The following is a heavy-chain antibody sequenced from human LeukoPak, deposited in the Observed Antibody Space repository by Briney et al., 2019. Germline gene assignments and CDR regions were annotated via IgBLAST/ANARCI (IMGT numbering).Heavy chain of an antibody. CDR1: EESRAGKSAS. D-gene: IGHD1-26*01. CDR2: TYYRSKWYN. Sequence: SQTLSPTSAKSEESRAGKSASCRWIRHSPSKSLEWLGRTYYRSKWYNDYAVSVKSRITINPDTSKNQFSLQLNSVTPEDTAVYYCARDSGSSYGKNAFDIWGQGTMVTVSS. V-gene: IGHV6-1*01. CDR3: ARDSGSSYGKNAFDI. J-gene: IGHJ3*02.